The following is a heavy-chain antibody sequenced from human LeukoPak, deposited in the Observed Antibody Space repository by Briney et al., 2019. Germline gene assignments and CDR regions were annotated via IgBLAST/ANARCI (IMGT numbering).Heavy chain of an antibody. CDR1: GFTFSETW. Sequence: PGGSLRLSCAASGFTFSETWMTWVRQAPGKGLEWVSYISSSSTTIHYADSVKGRFTISRDNAKNSLYLQMNSLRAEDTAVYYCARGGSLYSGSYWPSPFYNWFDPWGQGTLVTVSS. V-gene: IGHV3-48*01. D-gene: IGHD1-26*01. CDR2: ISSSSTTI. CDR3: ARGGSLYSGSYWPSPFYNWFDP. J-gene: IGHJ5*02.